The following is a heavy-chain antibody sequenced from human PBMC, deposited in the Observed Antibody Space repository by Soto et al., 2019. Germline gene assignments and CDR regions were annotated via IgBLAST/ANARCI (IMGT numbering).Heavy chain of an antibody. D-gene: IGHD1-26*01. V-gene: IGHV3-30*18. Sequence: XGSLLLSCAASRFTFSSYGMHWVRQAPGKGLEWVAAISHDGSNKYYEDSVKGRFTISRDNSKNTLYLQMNSLRAEDTAVYYCAKDRVGASYFDYWGQGTLVTVSS. CDR1: RFTFSSYG. CDR3: AKDRVGASYFDY. CDR2: ISHDGSNK. J-gene: IGHJ4*02.